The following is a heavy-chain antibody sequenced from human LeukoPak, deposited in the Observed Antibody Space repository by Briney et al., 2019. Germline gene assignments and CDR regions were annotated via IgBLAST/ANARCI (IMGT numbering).Heavy chain of an antibody. CDR1: GFTFGDYA. V-gene: IGHV3-49*05. J-gene: IGHJ6*02. D-gene: IGHD2-21*01. Sequence: KAGGSLRLSCTASGFTFGDYAMSWFRQAPGKGLEWVGFIRSKAYGGTTEYAASVKGRFTISRDDSKSIAYLQMHSLKTEDTAVYYCTRARIASRYYYGMDVWGPGTTVTVAS. CDR3: TRARIASRYYYGMDV. CDR2: IRSKAYGGTT.